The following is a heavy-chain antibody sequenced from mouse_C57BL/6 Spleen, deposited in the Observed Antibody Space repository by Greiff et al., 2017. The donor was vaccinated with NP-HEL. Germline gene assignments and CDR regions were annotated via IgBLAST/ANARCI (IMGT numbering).Heavy chain of an antibody. CDR1: GYTFTSYG. CDR3: ASGKALAQATWFAY. D-gene: IGHD3-2*02. V-gene: IGHV1-81*01. CDR2: IYPRSGNT. Sequence: VQLQQSGAELARPGASVKLSCKASGYTFTSYGISWVKQRTGQGLEWIGEIYPRSGNTYYNEKFKGKATLTADKSSSTAYMELRSLTSEDSAVYFCASGKALAQATWFAYWGQGTLVTVSA. J-gene: IGHJ3*01.